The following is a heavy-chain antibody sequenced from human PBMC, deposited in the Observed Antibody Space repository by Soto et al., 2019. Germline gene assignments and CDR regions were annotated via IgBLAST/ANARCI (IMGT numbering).Heavy chain of an antibody. V-gene: IGHV4-59*01. CDR2: IYYSGST. CDR3: ARAPPSLEFDP. J-gene: IGHJ5*02. CDR1: GGSISSYY. Sequence: SETLSLTCTVSGGSISSYYWSWIRQPPGKGLEWIGYIYYSGSTNYNPSLKSRVTISVDTSKNQFSLKLSSVTAADTAVYYCARAPPSLEFDPWGQGTLVTVSS.